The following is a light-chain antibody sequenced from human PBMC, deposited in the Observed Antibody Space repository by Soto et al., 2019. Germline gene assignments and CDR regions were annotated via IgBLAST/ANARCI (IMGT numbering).Light chain of an antibody. J-gene: IGLJ3*02. V-gene: IGLV2-14*01. CDR1: SSDVGGYNY. CDR2: EVT. Sequence: QSALTQPASVSGSPGQSITISCTGTSSDVGGYNYVSWYQQHPGKAPKLMIYEVTNRPSGVSNRFSGSKSGNTASLTISGIQAEDEADYYCSSYTSSSPDWVFGGGTKLTVL. CDR3: SSYTSSSPDWV.